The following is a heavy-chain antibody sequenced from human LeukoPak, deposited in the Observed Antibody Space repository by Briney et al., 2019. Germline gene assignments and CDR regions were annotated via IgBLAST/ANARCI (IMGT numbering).Heavy chain of an antibody. CDR2: IYYSGDT. J-gene: IGHJ3*02. Sequence: PSETLSLTCTVSDGAIAGYSWSWIRQPPGKGLEWIGYIYYSGDTNYNPSLQSRVTVSVDTSKNQFSLKLTSVTAADTAVYYCAREGKPEYSSSSYAFDIWGQGTMVTVSS. CDR3: AREGKPEYSSSSYAFDI. CDR1: DGAIAGYS. V-gene: IGHV4-59*12. D-gene: IGHD6-6*01.